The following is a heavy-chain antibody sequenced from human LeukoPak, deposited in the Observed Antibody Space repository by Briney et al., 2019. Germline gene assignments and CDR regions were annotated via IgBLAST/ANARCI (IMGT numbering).Heavy chain of an antibody. D-gene: IGHD3-10*01. Sequence: GGSLRLSCTVSGFTVSSNSMSWVRQAPGKGLEWVSFIYSDNTHYADSVKGRFTISRDNSKNTLYLQMNSLRAEDTAVYYCAREYSDYYGSGSYSDYWGQGTLVTVSS. CDR2: IYSDNT. J-gene: IGHJ4*02. V-gene: IGHV3-53*01. CDR1: GFTVSSNS. CDR3: AREYSDYYGSGSYSDY.